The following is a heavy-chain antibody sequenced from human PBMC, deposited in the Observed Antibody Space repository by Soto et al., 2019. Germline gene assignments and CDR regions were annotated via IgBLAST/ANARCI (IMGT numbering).Heavy chain of an antibody. Sequence: QVQLQESGPGLVKPSETLSLTCTVSGGSISSYYWSWIRQPPGKGLEWIAYIYYTGSTNYNPSLKSRVTLSADTSNNQFSRNLSAVTAADTAMYYCARVDSSGSYFDSWGQGTLVTVSS. CDR2: IYYTGST. CDR3: ARVDSSGSYFDS. J-gene: IGHJ4*02. D-gene: IGHD3-22*01. V-gene: IGHV4-59*01. CDR1: GGSISSYY.